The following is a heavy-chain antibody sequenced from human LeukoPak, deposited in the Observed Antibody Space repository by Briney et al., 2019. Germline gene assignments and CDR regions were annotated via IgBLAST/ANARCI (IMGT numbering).Heavy chain of an antibody. J-gene: IGHJ3*02. CDR2: ISSDGSTI. CDR3: ARESLGAFDI. V-gene: IGHV3-48*01. D-gene: IGHD3-10*01. CDR1: GFSFSRYS. Sequence: GGSLRLSCTASGFSFSRYSLNWVRQAPGKGLEWISYISSDGSTIYYADSVKGRFTISRDNARNSLYLQMNSLRAEDTAVYYCARESLGAFDIWGQGTMVTVSS.